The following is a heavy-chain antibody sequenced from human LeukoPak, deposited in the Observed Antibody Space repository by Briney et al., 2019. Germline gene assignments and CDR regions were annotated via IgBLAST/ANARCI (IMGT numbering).Heavy chain of an antibody. CDR2: INPNSGGT. Sequence: ASVKVSCKASGYTFTGYYMHWVRQAPGQGLEWMGWINPNSGGTNYAQKFQGRVTMTRDTSISTAYMELSRLRSGDTAVYYCARGPNQARSWPYTYYFDYWGQGTLVTVSS. D-gene: IGHD6-13*01. V-gene: IGHV1-2*02. CDR1: GYTFTGYY. CDR3: ARGPNQARSWPYTYYFDY. J-gene: IGHJ4*02.